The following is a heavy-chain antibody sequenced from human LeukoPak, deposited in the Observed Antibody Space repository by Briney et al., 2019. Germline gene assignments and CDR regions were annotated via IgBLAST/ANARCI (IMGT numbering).Heavy chain of an antibody. CDR2: IYYSGST. J-gene: IGHJ6*03. CDR1: GGSISSYY. Sequence: SETLSLTCTVSGGSISSYYWSWIRQPPGKGLEWIGYIYYSGSTNYNPSLKSRVTISVDTSKNQFSLKLSSVTAADTAVCYCASYKGGGTSYYYYYYMDVWGKGTTVTVSS. V-gene: IGHV4-59*01. D-gene: IGHD1-1*01. CDR3: ASYKGGGTSYYYYYYMDV.